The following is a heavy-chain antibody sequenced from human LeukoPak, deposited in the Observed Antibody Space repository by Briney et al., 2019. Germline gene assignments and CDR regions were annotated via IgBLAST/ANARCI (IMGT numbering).Heavy chain of an antibody. J-gene: IGHJ4*02. CDR3: ARDQNYYDTTSYYGIDY. V-gene: IGHV1-2*02. CDR2: INPNSGAT. Sequence: ASVKVSCKASRYSFTGYYIHWVRPAPGQGLEWMGWINPNSGATNYAQKFQDRVTMTRDTSISTAYMELRRLRSDDTALYYCARDQNYYDTTSYYGIDYWGQGTLVTVSS. CDR1: RYSFTGYY. D-gene: IGHD3-22*01.